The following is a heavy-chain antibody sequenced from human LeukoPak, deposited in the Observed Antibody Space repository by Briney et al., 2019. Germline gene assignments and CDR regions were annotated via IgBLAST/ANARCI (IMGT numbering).Heavy chain of an antibody. CDR1: GFIFSDYY. J-gene: IGHJ4*02. Sequence: KPGGSLRLSCAASGFIFSDYYMTWIRQAPGKGLEWVSHISGSGSDMSYADSVKGRFTISRDNAKNSLYLQMNSLRVEDTAVYYCTWPARLPPNWGRGTLVTVSS. CDR3: TWPARLPPN. CDR2: ISGSGSDM. V-gene: IGHV3-11*04.